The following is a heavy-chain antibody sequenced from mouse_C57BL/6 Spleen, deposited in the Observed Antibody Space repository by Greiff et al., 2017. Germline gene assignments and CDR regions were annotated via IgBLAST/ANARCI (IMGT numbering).Heavy chain of an antibody. D-gene: IGHD3-2*02. CDR2: IDPSDSYT. CDR3: ARRERDSSGSFDY. Sequence: QVQLQQPGAELVKPGASVKLSCKASGYTFTSYWMQWVKQRPGQGLEWIGEIDPSDSYTNYNQKFKGKATLTVDTSSSTAYMQLSSRTSEDSAVYYCARRERDSSGSFDYWGQGTTLTVSS. V-gene: IGHV1-50*01. J-gene: IGHJ2*01. CDR1: GYTFTSYW.